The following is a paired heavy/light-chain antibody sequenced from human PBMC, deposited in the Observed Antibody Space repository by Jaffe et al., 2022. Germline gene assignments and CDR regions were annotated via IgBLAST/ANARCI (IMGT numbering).Light chain of an antibody. V-gene: IGKV2-30*02. J-gene: IGKJ2*01. Sequence: DVVMTQSPLSLPVTLGQPASISCRSSQSLVHPDGKTYLNWFHQRPGQSPRRLIYKVSNRDPGVPDRFSGSGSGTDFTLKISRVEAEDVGVFYCMQGTHWPSTFGQGTKLEIK. CDR2: KVS. CDR3: MQGTHWPST. CDR1: QSLVHPDGKTY.
Heavy chain of an antibody. CDR1: GFTFSTYS. D-gene: IGHD3-10*01. V-gene: IGHV3-48*01. CDR3: ASRHSDY. J-gene: IGHJ4*02. CDR2: ITNSSSNK. Sequence: EEQLVESGGGVVQPGGSLRLSCAASGFTFSTYSMIWVRQAPGKGLEWVSYITNSSSNKYYADSVKGRFTISRDNAKNSLYLQMNNLRVEDTALYYCASRHSDYWGQGTLVTVSS.